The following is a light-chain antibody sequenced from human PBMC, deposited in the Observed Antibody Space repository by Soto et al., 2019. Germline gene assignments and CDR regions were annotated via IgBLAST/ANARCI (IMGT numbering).Light chain of an antibody. Sequence: EIVLTQSPGTLSLSPGERATLSCRASQSVSSSYLAWYQQKPGQAPGLLIYGASSRATGIPDRLSGSGSGTDFTLTISRLEPEDFAVYYCQQYDWGFTFGPGT. CDR2: GAS. J-gene: IGKJ3*01. V-gene: IGKV3-20*01. CDR3: QQYDWGFT. CDR1: QSVSSSY.